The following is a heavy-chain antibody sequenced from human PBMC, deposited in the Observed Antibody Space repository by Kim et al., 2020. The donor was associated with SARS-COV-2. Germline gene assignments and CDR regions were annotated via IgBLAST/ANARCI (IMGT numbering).Heavy chain of an antibody. J-gene: IGHJ4*02. CDR3: ARPGYDPPDY. CDR1: GYSFTSYW. CDR2: IDPSDSYT. V-gene: IGHV5-10-1*01. D-gene: IGHD5-12*01. Sequence: GESLKISCKGSGYSFTSYWISWVRQMPGKGLEWMGRIDPSDSYTNYSPSFQGHVTISADKSISTAYLQWSSLKASDTAMYFCARPGYDPPDYWGQGTLVTVSS.